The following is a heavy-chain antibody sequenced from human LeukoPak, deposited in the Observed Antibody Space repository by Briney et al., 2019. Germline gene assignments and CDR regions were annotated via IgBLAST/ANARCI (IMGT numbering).Heavy chain of an antibody. Sequence: GGSLRLSCIASGFTFSSSAMSWVRQAPGKGLEWVSGINWNGGSTGYADSVKGRFTISRDNAKNSLYLQMNSLRAEDTALYHCARDGGVTGYYAEDAFDIWGQGTMVTVSS. D-gene: IGHD3-9*01. CDR1: GFTFSSSA. CDR3: ARDGGVTGYYAEDAFDI. CDR2: INWNGGST. V-gene: IGHV3-20*01. J-gene: IGHJ3*02.